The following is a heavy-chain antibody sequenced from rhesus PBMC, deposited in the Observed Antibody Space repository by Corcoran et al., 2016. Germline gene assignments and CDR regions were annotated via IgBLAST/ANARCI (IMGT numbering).Heavy chain of an antibody. D-gene: IGHD3-16*01. J-gene: IGHJ4*01. Sequence: QLQLQESGPGLVKPSETLSVTCAVSGGSISSNYWSWIRQPPGKGLEWIGRIYGSCRMGSKNHNPSVKRRVTMSKDTSKNQFSLKLSSVTAADTAVYYCARDRPYYYSGSYYFDYWGQGVLVTVSS. CDR3: ARDRPYYYSGSYYFDY. CDR1: GGSISSNY. CDR2: IYGSCRMGSK. V-gene: IGHV4-160*01.